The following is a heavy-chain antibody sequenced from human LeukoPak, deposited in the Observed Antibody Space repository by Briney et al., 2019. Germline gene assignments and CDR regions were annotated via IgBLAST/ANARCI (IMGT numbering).Heavy chain of an antibody. CDR3: ATGYCSSTSCRNNWFDP. CDR1: GGGFSSYA. D-gene: IGHD2-2*01. Sequence: SVKVSCKASGGGFSSYAISWVRQAPGQGLEWMGGIIPNFGKANYAQKFQGRVTITADESTSTAYMGLSSLRSEETAVYYCATGYCSSTSCRNNWFDPWGQGTLVTVSS. J-gene: IGHJ5*02. CDR2: IIPNFGKA. V-gene: IGHV1-69*01.